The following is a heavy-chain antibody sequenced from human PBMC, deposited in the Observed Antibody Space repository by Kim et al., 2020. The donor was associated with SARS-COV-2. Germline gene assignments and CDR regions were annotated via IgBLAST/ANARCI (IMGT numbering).Heavy chain of an antibody. V-gene: IGHV3-23*01. CDR1: GFAFSSYA. D-gene: IGHD1-26*01. Sequence: GGSLRLSCATSGFAFSSYAMGWVRQAPGKGLQWVSSISGSGGGISYADSVKGRFTVSSDSSKNTLYLQMNSLRAEDSAVYYCAVKHSGNYPFDYWGKGTLVTVSS. CDR2: ISGSGGGI. CDR3: AVKHSGNYPFDY. J-gene: IGHJ4*02.